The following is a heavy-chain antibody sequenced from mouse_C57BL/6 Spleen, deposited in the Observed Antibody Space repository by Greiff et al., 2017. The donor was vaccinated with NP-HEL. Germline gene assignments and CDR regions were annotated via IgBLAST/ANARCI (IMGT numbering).Heavy chain of an antibody. Sequence: QVQLKQSGAELVRPGASVTLSCKASGYTFTDYEMHWVKQTPVHGLEWIGAIDPETGGTAYNQKFKGKAILTADKSSSTAYMELRSLTSEDSAVYYCTRDYSNLECAYWGQGTLVTVSA. J-gene: IGHJ3*01. CDR1: GYTFTDYE. CDR3: TRDYSNLECAY. V-gene: IGHV1-15*01. CDR2: IDPETGGT. D-gene: IGHD2-5*01.